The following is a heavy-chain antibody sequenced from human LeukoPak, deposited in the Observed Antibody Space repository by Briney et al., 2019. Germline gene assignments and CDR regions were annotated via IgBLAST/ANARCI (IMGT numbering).Heavy chain of an antibody. J-gene: IGHJ4*02. CDR2: ISSDGTYI. CDR3: ARDLAVGPKKSPGDFYY. Sequence: PGDSLRLSCAASAFSFVNFNLNWIRQAPGKGLEWVASISSDGTYIYYADSVKGRFTISRDNANNSLYLQMNSLRAEDTALYYCARDLAVGPKKSPGDFYYWGQGVQVTVSS. CDR1: AFSFVNFN. V-gene: IGHV3-21*01. D-gene: IGHD6-19*01.